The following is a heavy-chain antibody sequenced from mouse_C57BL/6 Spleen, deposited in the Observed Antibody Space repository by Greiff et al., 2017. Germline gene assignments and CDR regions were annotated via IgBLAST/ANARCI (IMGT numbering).Heavy chain of an antibody. CDR1: GYTFTDYY. V-gene: IGHV1-26*01. Sequence: VQLQQSGPELVKPGASVKISCKASGYTFTDYYMNWVKQSHGKSLEWIGDINPNNGGTSYNQKFKGKATLTVDKSSSTAYMELRSLTSEDSAVYYCARGYGNYPIAYWGQGTLVTVSA. J-gene: IGHJ3*01. CDR3: ARGYGNYPIAY. CDR2: INPNNGGT. D-gene: IGHD2-10*02.